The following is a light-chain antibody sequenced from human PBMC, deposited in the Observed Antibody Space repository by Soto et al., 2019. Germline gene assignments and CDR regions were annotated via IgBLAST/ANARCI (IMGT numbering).Light chain of an antibody. V-gene: IGKV4-1*01. Sequence: DIMMTQSPDSLNVSLGERATINCKSSQSVLYTAINKNYLGWYQQKPGQPPKLLIYWASTRASGVPDRFTGSASGTDFTLTISSLQPEDAAVYYCQQYFTTPITFGQGTRLEIK. J-gene: IGKJ5*01. CDR3: QQYFTTPIT. CDR2: WAS. CDR1: QSVLYTAINKNY.